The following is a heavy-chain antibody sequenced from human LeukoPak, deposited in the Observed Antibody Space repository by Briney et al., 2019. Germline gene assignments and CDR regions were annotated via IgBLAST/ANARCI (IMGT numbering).Heavy chain of an antibody. CDR1: GGSISSYY. V-gene: IGHV4-59*01. Sequence: SETLSLTCTVSGGSISSYYWSWIRQPPGKGLEWIGYIYYSGSTNYNPSLKSRVIISVDTSKNQFSLKLSSVTAADTAVYYCARVRKYCSSTSCYPNWFDPWGQGTLVTVSS. D-gene: IGHD2-2*01. CDR2: IYYSGST. CDR3: ARVRKYCSSTSCYPNWFDP. J-gene: IGHJ5*02.